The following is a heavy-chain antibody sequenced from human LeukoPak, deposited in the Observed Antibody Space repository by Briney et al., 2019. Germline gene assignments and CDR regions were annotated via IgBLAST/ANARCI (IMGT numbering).Heavy chain of an antibody. Sequence: SETLSLTCTVSGDSINNNNYYWGWIRQPPGKGLEWIGNIYYNGRTYYSPSLKSRGTISVDTSKNQFSLKLSSVTAADTAVYYCARQGRELTSYYFDYWGQGTLVTVSS. CDR1: GDSINNNNYY. V-gene: IGHV4-39*01. D-gene: IGHD3-10*01. J-gene: IGHJ4*02. CDR2: IYYNGRT. CDR3: ARQGRELTSYYFDY.